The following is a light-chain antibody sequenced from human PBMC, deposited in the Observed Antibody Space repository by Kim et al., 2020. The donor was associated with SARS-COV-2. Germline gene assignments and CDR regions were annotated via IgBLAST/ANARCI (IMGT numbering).Light chain of an antibody. V-gene: IGLV3-19*01. Sequence: LGQTVRITCQGDSLRSYYASWYQQKPGQAPVLVFYGKNNRPSGIPDRFSGSYSGNTASLTITAAQAEDEADYYCNSRETSANHWMFGGGTKLTVL. J-gene: IGLJ3*02. CDR3: NSRETSANHWM. CDR1: SLRSYY. CDR2: GKN.